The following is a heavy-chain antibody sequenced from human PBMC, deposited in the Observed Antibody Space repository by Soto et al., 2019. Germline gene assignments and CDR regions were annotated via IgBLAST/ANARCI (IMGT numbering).Heavy chain of an antibody. CDR1: GFSFTSYW. Sequence: GESLKISCKASGFSFTSYWIRWVRQMPGKGLEWMGRIDPSDSYTNYSPSFQGHATISADKSINTAYLQWSSLKASDSAMYYFARKVMAARWADAFDIWGQGTTVTVSS. J-gene: IGHJ3*02. CDR3: ARKVMAARWADAFDI. V-gene: IGHV5-10-1*01. D-gene: IGHD5-12*01. CDR2: IDPSDSYT.